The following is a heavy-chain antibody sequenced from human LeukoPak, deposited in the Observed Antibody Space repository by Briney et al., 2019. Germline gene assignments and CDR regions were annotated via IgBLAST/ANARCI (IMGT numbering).Heavy chain of an antibody. D-gene: IGHD3-10*01. Sequence: GGSLRLSCTASGFTFGDYAMSWARQAPGKGLEWVAFIRSKTHGGTTEYAASVKGRFIISRDDSRSIAYLQMNSLKTEDTAVYYCTRAPSLSWFDPWGQGTLVTVSS. V-gene: IGHV3-49*04. CDR1: GFTFGDYA. CDR2: IRSKTHGGTT. J-gene: IGHJ5*02. CDR3: TRAPSLSWFDP.